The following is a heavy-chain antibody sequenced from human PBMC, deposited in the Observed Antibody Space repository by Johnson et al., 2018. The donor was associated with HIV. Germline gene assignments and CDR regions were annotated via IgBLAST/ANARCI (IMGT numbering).Heavy chain of an antibody. J-gene: IGHJ3*02. V-gene: IGHV3-13*01. CDR1: GFTFSDYY. CDR3: AKRAATGDDAFDI. D-gene: IGHD3-16*01. Sequence: VQLVESGGGLVKPGGSLRLSCAASGFTFSDYYMSWIRQAPGKGLEWVSAIGTAGDTYYPDSVKGRFTISRENAKNSLYLQMNSLRAGDTAVYFCAKRAATGDDAFDIWGQGTMVTVSS. CDR2: IGTAGDT.